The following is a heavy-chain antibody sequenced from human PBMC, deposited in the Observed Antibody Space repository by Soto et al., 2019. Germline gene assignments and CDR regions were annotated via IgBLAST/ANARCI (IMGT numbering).Heavy chain of an antibody. J-gene: IGHJ6*02. Sequence: EVQLLESGGGLVQPGGSLRLSCAASGFTFSSYAMSWVRQAPGKGLEWVSAISGSGGSTYHADSVKGRFTISRDNSKNTLYLQMNSLRAEDTAVYYCAKAGDYLGYYYYGMDVWGQGTTVTVSS. CDR2: ISGSGGST. V-gene: IGHV3-23*01. CDR3: AKAGDYLGYYYYGMDV. CDR1: GFTFSSYA. D-gene: IGHD4-17*01.